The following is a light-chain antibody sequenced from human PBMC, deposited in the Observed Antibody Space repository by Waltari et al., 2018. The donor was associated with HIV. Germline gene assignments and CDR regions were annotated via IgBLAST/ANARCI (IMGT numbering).Light chain of an antibody. J-gene: IGLJ2*01. V-gene: IGLV1-40*01. CDR3: QSYDTILTGVI. CDR1: SSNIGTGFD. CDR2: GNT. Sequence: RVTISCTGSSSNIGTGFDVHWYQQLPGKAPKLLIYGNTNRPSGVPDRISGSRSGTSASLAITGLQADDEADYYCQSYDTILTGVIFGGGTKLTVL.